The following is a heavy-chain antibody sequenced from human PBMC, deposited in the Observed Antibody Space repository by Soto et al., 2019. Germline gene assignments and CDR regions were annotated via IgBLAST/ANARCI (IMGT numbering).Heavy chain of an antibody. CDR3: ARGLLLGWEACYRGIGV. V-gene: IGHV3-30-3*01. J-gene: IGHJ6*02. CDR2: ISYDGSNK. D-gene: IGHD2-15*01. CDR1: GFTFSSYA. Sequence: QVQLVESGGGVVQPGRSLRLSCAASGFTFSSYAMHWVRQAPGKGLEWVAVISYDGSNKYYADSVKGRFTISRDNSKNTLYLQMNGLRAEDTVLFYGARGLLLGWEACYRGIGVWGQGNTVTGSS.